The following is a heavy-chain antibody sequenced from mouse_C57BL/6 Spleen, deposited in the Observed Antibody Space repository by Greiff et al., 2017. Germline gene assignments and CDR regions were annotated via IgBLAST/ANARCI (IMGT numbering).Heavy chain of an antibody. D-gene: IGHD2-1*01. CDR1: GYTFTSYG. V-gene: IGHV1-81*01. Sequence: QVQLKESGAELARPGASVKLSCKASGYTFTSYGVSWVKQRTGQGLEWIGEIYPRSGNTYYNEKFKGKATLTADKSSSTAYMELRSLTSEDSAVYFCARDYGNYKGWFAYWGQGTLVTVSA. CDR2: IYPRSGNT. CDR3: ARDYGNYKGWFAY. J-gene: IGHJ3*01.